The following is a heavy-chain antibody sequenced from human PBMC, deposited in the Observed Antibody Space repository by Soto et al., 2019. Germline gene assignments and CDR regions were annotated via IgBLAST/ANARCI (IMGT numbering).Heavy chain of an antibody. Sequence: PGESLNISCKGSGYSFTSYWISWVRQMPGKGLEWMGRIDPSDSYTNYSPSFQGHVTISADKSISTAYLQWSSLKASDTAMYYCARRFATTEWFDPWGQGTLVTVSS. V-gene: IGHV5-10-1*01. CDR3: ARRFATTEWFDP. D-gene: IGHD1-1*01. J-gene: IGHJ5*02. CDR2: IDPSDSYT. CDR1: GYSFTSYW.